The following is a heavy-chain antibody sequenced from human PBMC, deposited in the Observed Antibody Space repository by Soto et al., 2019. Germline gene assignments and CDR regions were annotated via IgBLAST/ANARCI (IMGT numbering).Heavy chain of an antibody. V-gene: IGHV3-23*01. CDR3: ARGHQPLHYYHMDV. Sequence: PGGALRLSCAASGFTFSRYAMTWVRQAPGKGLERVSAISGSGSNTYYADSVKGRFTISRDNSENTLYLQMNSLRADHTAVYYCARGHQPLHYYHMDVWGKGTTVTVS. CDR1: GFTFSRYA. CDR2: ISGSGSNT. J-gene: IGHJ6*03.